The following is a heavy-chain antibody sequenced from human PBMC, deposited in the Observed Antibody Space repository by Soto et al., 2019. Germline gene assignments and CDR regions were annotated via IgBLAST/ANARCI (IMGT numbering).Heavy chain of an antibody. V-gene: IGHV4-39*01. D-gene: IGHD3-9*01. CDR2: ISYSGNT. Sequence: QLQLQESGPGLVKPSETLSLTCSVSGGSITIDSYFWGWIRQSPEKGLEWIASISYSGNTYYNPTLKRSFSISVDTSKSHFSLRLSSVTAADAAVYYCVTFLPPTDYNILTIYTDAFDYWGQGTLVTVSS. CDR3: VTFLPPTDYNILTIYTDAFDY. CDR1: GGSITIDSYF. J-gene: IGHJ4*02.